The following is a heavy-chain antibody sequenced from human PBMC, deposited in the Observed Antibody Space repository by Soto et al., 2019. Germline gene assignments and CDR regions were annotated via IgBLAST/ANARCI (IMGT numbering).Heavy chain of an antibody. J-gene: IGHJ4*02. CDR3: ARVSHYDFWSANGNFDY. CDR1: GFTFSDYY. CDR2: ISSSGSTI. Sequence: QVQLVESGGGLVKPGGSLRLSCAASGFTFSDYYMSWIRQAPGKGLEWVSYISSSGSTIYYADSVKGRFTISRDNAKNSLYLQMNSVRAEDTAVYYCARVSHYDFWSANGNFDYWGQGTLVTVSS. V-gene: IGHV3-11*01. D-gene: IGHD3-3*01.